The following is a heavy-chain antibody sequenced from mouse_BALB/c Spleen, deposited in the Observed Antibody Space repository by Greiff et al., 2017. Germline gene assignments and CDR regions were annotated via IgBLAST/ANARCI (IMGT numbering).Heavy chain of an antibody. J-gene: IGHJ4*01. CDR1: GFTFSSFG. D-gene: IGHD2-10*01. CDR2: ISSGSSTI. Sequence: EVHLVESGGGLVQPGGSRKLSCAASGFTFSSFGMHWVRQAPEKGLEWVAYISSGSSTIYYADTVKGRFTISRDHPKNTLFLQMTSLRSEDTAMYYCARRPYYGNYGYAMDYWGQGTSVTVSS. V-gene: IGHV5-17*02. CDR3: ARRPYYGNYGYAMDY.